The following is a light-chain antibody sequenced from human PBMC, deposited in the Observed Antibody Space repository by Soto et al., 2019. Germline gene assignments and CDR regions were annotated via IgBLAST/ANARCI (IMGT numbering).Light chain of an antibody. CDR1: NIGNKN. CDR2: RDG. J-gene: IGLJ2*01. CDR3: QVWDSSTVV. Sequence: SYELTQPLSASVALGQTAGIACGGNNIGNKNVHWYQQRPGQAPVLVIYRDGNRPSGIPERFSGSNSGNTATLTISRAQAGDEADYYCQVWDSSTVVFGGGTKLTVL. V-gene: IGLV3-9*01.